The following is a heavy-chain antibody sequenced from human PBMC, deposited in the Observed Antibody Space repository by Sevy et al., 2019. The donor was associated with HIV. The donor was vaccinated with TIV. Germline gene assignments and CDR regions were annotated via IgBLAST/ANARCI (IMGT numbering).Heavy chain of an antibody. CDR2: IKSKTDGGTT. CDR1: RFTFSNAW. CDR3: TRYCSGGSCLDY. J-gene: IGHJ4*02. Sequence: GGSLRLSCAASRFTFSNAWMSWVRQAPGKGLEWVGRIKSKTDGGTTDYAAPVKGRFTISRDDSKNTLYLQMNSLKTEDTAVYYCTRYCSGGSCLDYWGQGTLVTVSS. V-gene: IGHV3-15*01. D-gene: IGHD2-15*01.